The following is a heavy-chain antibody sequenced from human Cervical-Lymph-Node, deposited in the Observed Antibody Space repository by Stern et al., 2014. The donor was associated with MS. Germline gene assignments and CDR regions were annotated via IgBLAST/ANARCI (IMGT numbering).Heavy chain of an antibody. CDR3: ARILYDGAYRGDY. J-gene: IGHJ4*02. Sequence: QITLKESGPVLVQPTETLMLTCTVSGFSLSNGRMGVSWIRQPPGKALEWLSHICSNDERSYSTSLKSRLTISKDTSRSQVVLTMTNMDPVDTATYFCARILYDGAYRGDYWGQGILVTVSS. D-gene: IGHD3-10*01. V-gene: IGHV2-26*01. CDR2: ICSNDER. CDR1: GFSLSNGRMG.